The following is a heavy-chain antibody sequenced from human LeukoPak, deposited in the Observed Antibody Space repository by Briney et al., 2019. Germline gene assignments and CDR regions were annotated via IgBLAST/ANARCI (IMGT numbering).Heavy chain of an antibody. J-gene: IGHJ6*02. D-gene: IGHD6-13*01. V-gene: IGHV4-59*01. CDR1: GGSISSYY. CDR3: ARDSEQQLGLNYYYGMDV. Sequence: SETLSLTCTVSGGSISSYYWSWIRQPPGKGLEWIGYIYYSGSTNYNPSLKSRVTISVDTSKYQFSLKLSSVTAADTAVYYCARDSEQQLGLNYYYGMDVWGQGTTVTVSS. CDR2: IYYSGST.